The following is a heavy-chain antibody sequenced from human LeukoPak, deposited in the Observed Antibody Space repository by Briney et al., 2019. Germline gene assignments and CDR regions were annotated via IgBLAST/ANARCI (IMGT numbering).Heavy chain of an antibody. CDR3: ARGGFGVVITNWFDP. V-gene: IGHV3-21*01. CDR2: ISSSSSYI. D-gene: IGHD3-3*01. J-gene: IGHJ5*02. Sequence: GGSLRLSCAASGFTVSDNYMNWVRQAPGKGLEWVSSISSSSSYIYYADSVKGRFTISRDNAKNSLYLQMNSLRAEDTAVYYCARGGFGVVITNWFDPWGQGTLVTVSS. CDR1: GFTVSDNY.